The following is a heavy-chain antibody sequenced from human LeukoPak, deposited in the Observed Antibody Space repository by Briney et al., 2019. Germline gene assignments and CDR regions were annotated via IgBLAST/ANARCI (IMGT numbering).Heavy chain of an antibody. Sequence: AGGSLRLSCAASGFTFDDYAMHWARQAPGKGLEWVSGISWNSGTKGYADSVKGRFTISRDNAKNSLYLQMNSLRGEDAALYYCAVLHYYAMDVWGQGTTVTVSS. V-gene: IGHV3-9*01. D-gene: IGHD2-8*01. CDR2: ISWNSGTK. CDR3: AVLHYYAMDV. J-gene: IGHJ6*02. CDR1: GFTFDDYA.